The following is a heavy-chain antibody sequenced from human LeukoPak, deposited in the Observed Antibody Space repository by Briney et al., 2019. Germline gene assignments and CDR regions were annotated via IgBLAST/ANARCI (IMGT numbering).Heavy chain of an antibody. V-gene: IGHV1-8*02. J-gene: IGHJ3*02. CDR3: ARGSGNWGNAFDI. D-gene: IGHD7-27*01. CDR2: MNPNSGNT. Sequence: ASVKVSCKASGYTFTSYGISWVRQAPGQGLEWMGWMNPNSGNTGYAQKFQGRVTMTRNTSISTAYMELSSLRSEDTAVYYCARGSGNWGNAFDIWGQGTMVTVSS. CDR1: GYTFTSYG.